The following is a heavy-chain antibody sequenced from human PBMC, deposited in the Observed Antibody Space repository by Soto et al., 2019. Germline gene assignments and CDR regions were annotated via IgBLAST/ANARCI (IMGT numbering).Heavy chain of an antibody. Sequence: GGSLRLSCAASGFTFSDYYMSWIRQAPGKGLEWVSYISNSGRTIYYADSVKGRFTISRDSAKNSLYLQMNSLRAEDTAVYYCARLLDTAIFKFAPTYYFDYWGQGTLVTVSS. CDR1: GFTFSDYY. D-gene: IGHD5-18*01. J-gene: IGHJ4*02. CDR2: ISNSGRTI. CDR3: ARLLDTAIFKFAPTYYFDY. V-gene: IGHV3-11*01.